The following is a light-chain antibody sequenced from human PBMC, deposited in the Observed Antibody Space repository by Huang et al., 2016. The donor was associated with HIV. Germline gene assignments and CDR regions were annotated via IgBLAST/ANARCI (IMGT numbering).Light chain of an antibody. CDR3: MQALQSLT. J-gene: IGKJ4*01. Sequence: DIVMTQSPLSLPVTPGEPASISCSSSQSLVHNAGYNCLDWYLQKPGQSPQVLIYMASSRARGVPDRFSGSGSGTNSTLESNKVEAEDVGTYYCMQALQSLTFGGGTKVEIK. V-gene: IGKV2-28*01. CDR1: QSLVHNAGYNC. CDR2: MAS.